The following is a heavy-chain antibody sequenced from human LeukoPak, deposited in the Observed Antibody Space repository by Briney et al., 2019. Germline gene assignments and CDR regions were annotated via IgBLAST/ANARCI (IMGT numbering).Heavy chain of an antibody. V-gene: IGHV1-18*01. Sequence: ASVKVSCKTSGYTFSSFGISWVRQAPGQGLEWMGWISAYNDDTRSAPKFQGRVTMTTDTPTTTAYMDLRSLRSDDTAVYYCARTCPLLYCSSSFFDPWGRGTLVTVSS. CDR1: GYTFSSFG. D-gene: IGHD2-2*01. CDR3: ARTCPLLYCSSSFFDP. CDR2: ISAYNDDT. J-gene: IGHJ5*02.